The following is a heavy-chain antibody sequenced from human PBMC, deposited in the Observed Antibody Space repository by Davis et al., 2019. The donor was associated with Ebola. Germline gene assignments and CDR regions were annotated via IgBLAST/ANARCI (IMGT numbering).Heavy chain of an antibody. V-gene: IGHV3-74*01. J-gene: IGHJ4*02. D-gene: IGHD3-16*02. CDR1: GFSFSDSW. CDR3: AGDYDYVWGSYRYIFDY. CDR2: INGDGALI. Sequence: HTGGSLRLSCAASGFSFSDSWMHWVRQAPGKGLVWVSRINGDGALITYADSVKGRFTISRDNAKNSLYLQMNSLRAEDTAVYYCAGDYDYVWGSYRYIFDYWGQGTLVTVSS.